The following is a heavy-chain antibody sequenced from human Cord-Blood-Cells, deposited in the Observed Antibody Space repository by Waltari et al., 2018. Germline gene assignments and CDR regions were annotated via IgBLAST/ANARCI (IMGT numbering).Heavy chain of an antibody. J-gene: IGHJ4*02. D-gene: IGHD3-3*01. V-gene: IGHV3-30*18. CDR1: GFTFSSYG. Sequence: QVKLVESGGGVVQPGRSRRLPCAASGFTFSSYGLHWFRLAPGKGLEWVAVISYDGSNKYYADSVKGRFTISRDNSKNTLYLQMNSLRAEDTAVYYCAKDGAFGSFDYWGQGTLVTVSS. CDR2: ISYDGSNK. CDR3: AKDGAFGSFDY.